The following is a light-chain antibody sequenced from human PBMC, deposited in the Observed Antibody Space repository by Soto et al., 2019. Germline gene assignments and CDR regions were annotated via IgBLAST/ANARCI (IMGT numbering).Light chain of an antibody. CDR1: QSVSSTH. J-gene: IGKJ1*01. CDR3: HQYGSSPQT. Sequence: EIVLTQSPGTLSLSPGDRATLFCRASQSVSSTHLAWYHQKPGQAPRLLIYGASTRASGIPDRFSGSESGTDFTLTISRLETEDFAVYYCHQYGSSPQTFGQGTKVEIK. CDR2: GAS. V-gene: IGKV3-20*01.